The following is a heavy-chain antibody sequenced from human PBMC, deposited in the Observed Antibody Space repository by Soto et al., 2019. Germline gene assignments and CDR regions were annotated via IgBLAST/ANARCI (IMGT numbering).Heavy chain of an antibody. J-gene: IGHJ5*02. CDR1: GYTFTSHA. V-gene: IGHV1-3*01. CDR2: INAGNGNT. Sequence: ASVKVSCKASGYTFTSHAMHWVRQAPGQRLEWMGWINAGNGNTKYSQKFQGRVTITRDTSASTAYMELSSLRSEDTAVYYCARGSGYSGYDLAWFDPWGQGTLVTVSS. D-gene: IGHD5-12*01. CDR3: ARGSGYSGYDLAWFDP.